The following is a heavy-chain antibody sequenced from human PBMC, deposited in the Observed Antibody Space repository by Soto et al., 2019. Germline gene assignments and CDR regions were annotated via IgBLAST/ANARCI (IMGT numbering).Heavy chain of an antibody. D-gene: IGHD6-19*01. J-gene: IGHJ3*02. CDR2: TYYTSQWNN. Sequence: QTLSLTCAISGDSVSSNSVTCNWIRQSPSRGLEWLRKTYYTSQWNNVYAGSLKSRIAINPDTSKNQLSLQLNSVTPEDTAVYYCARKWYSSGWIGYDIWGQGTMVTV. CDR1: GDSVSSNSVT. CDR3: ARKWYSSGWIGYDI. V-gene: IGHV6-1*01.